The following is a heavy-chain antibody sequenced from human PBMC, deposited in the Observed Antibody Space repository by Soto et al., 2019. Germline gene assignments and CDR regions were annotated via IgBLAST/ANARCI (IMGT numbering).Heavy chain of an antibody. CDR1: GFSFSDYY. D-gene: IGHD3-16*01. CDR3: AREGVRGMDV. V-gene: IGHV3-11*05. J-gene: IGHJ6*02. CDR2: ISSSSSYT. Sequence: GGSLRLSCAASGFSFSDYYMSWIRQAPGKGLEWVSYISSSSSYTNYADSVKGRFTISRDNAKNSLYLQMNSLRAEDTAVYYCAREGVRGMDVWGQGTTVTVSS.